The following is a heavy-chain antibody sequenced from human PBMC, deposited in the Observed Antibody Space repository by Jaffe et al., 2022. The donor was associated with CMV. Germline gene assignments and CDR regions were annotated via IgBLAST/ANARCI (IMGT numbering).Heavy chain of an antibody. V-gene: IGHV4-34*01. D-gene: IGHD6-13*01. CDR3: ASALEQQLVMGDAFDI. Sequence: QVQLQQWGAGLLKPSETLSLTCAVYGGSFSGYYWSWIRQPPGKGLEWIGEINHSGSTNYNPSLKSRVTISVDTSKNQFSLKLSSVTAADTAVYYCASALEQQLVMGDAFDIWGQGTMVTVSS. CDR2: INHSGST. J-gene: IGHJ3*02. CDR1: GGSFSGYY.